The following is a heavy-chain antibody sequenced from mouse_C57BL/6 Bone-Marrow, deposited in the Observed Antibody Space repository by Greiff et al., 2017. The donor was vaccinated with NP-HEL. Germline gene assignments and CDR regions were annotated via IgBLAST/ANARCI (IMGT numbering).Heavy chain of an antibody. D-gene: IGHD2-5*01. CDR1: GFTFSDFY. Sequence: EVHLVESGGGLVQSGRSLRLSCATSGFTFSDFYMEWVRQAPGKGLEWIAASRNTANDYTTEYSASVKGRFIVSRDTSQSSLYLQMNALRAEDTAIYYCARDAGYSNYPFAYWGQGTLVTVSA. J-gene: IGHJ3*01. V-gene: IGHV7-1*01. CDR3: ARDAGYSNYPFAY. CDR2: SRNTANDYTT.